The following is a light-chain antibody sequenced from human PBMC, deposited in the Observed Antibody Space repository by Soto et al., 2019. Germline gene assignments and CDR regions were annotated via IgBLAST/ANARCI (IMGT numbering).Light chain of an antibody. CDR2: DAS. V-gene: IGKV1-5*01. CDR3: QQYNSYGT. Sequence: DIQMTQSPSTLSASVGDRVTITCRASQSISSWLAWYQQKPGKAPKLLIYDASSLESGVTSRFSGSGSGTEFTLTISSLQPDDFPTYYCQQYNSYGTLGQGTKVDIK. CDR1: QSISSW. J-gene: IGKJ1*01.